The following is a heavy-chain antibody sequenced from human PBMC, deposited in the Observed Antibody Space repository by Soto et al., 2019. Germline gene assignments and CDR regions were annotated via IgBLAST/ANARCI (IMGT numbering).Heavy chain of an antibody. CDR3: ARDSGSYLHWFDP. V-gene: IGHV3-53*02. CDR2: IYSGGST. CDR1: GFTVSSNY. J-gene: IGHJ5*02. Sequence: EVQLVETGEGLIQPGGSLRLSCAASGFTVSSNYMSWVRQAPGKGLEWVSVIYSGGSTYYADSVKGRFTISRDNSKNTLYLQMNSLRAEDTAVYYCARDSGSYLHWFDPWGQGTLVTVSS. D-gene: IGHD1-26*01.